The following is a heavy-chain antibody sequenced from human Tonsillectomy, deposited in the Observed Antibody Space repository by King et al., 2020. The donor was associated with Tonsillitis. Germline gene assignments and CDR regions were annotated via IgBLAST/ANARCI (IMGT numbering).Heavy chain of an antibody. CDR3: AKDRGDDFWSGFDY. V-gene: IGHV3-30*18. CDR2: ISYDGSNK. CDR1: GFTFSSYG. Sequence: VQLVESGGGVVQPGTSLRLSCAASGFTFSSYGMHWVRQAPGKGLEWVAVISYDGSNKYYADSVKGRFTISRDNSKNTLYLKMNSLRAEDTAVYYCAKDRGDDFWSGFDYWGQGTLVTVSS. J-gene: IGHJ4*02. D-gene: IGHD3-3*01.